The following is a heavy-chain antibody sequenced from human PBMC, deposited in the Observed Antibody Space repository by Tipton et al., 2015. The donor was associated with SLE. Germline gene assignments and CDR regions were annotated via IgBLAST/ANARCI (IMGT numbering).Heavy chain of an antibody. CDR3: ARLGSYYYYYMDV. J-gene: IGHJ6*03. CDR1: GFTFSSYW. D-gene: IGHD3-10*01. V-gene: IGHV3-7*01. CDR2: IKQDGSET. Sequence: GSLRLSCAASGFTFSSYWMTWVRQAPGKGLEWVANIKQDGSETYYVDSVKGRFTISRDSAKNSLFLQMNNVRAEDSAVYYCARLGSYYYYYMDVWGKGTAVSVSS.